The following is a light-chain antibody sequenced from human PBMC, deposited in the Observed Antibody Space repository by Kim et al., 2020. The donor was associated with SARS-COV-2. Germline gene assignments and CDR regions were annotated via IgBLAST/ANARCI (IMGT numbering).Light chain of an antibody. Sequence: SVGDRVTSTCRATQDIRNDIGWYQQKPGRAPKRLIYGASSLQSGVPSRFSGSGSGTEFTLTISSLQPEDFATYFCLQHNTYPITFGQGTRLEIK. CDR1: QDIRND. CDR2: GAS. CDR3: LQHNTYPIT. V-gene: IGKV1-17*01. J-gene: IGKJ5*01.